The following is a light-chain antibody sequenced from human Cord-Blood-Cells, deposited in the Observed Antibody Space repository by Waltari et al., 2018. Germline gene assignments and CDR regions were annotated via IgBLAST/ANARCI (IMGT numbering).Light chain of an antibody. V-gene: IGKV1-5*03. Sequence: DIQMTQPPSTLSASVGDRVTITCRASQSISCWLAWYQQKPGKAPKLLIYKASSLESGVPSRFSGSGSGTEFTLTISSLQPDDFATYYCQQYNSYPWTFGQGTKVEIK. CDR2: KAS. CDR1: QSISCW. CDR3: QQYNSYPWT. J-gene: IGKJ1*01.